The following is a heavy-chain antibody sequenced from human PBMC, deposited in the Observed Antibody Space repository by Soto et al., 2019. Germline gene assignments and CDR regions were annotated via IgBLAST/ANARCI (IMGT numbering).Heavy chain of an antibody. CDR1: GFTFSTYW. J-gene: IGHJ4*02. Sequence: DVQLVESGGGLVKPGGPLRLSCVGSGFTFSTYWMHWVRQAPGKGLVWVSRIKTDGSVTTYADSVKGRFTISRDNAKNTLYLQMNTLRAEDTAVYYCARDLGGSHDYWGRGTLVTVSS. CDR2: IKTDGSVT. D-gene: IGHD3-16*01. V-gene: IGHV3-74*01. CDR3: ARDLGGSHDY.